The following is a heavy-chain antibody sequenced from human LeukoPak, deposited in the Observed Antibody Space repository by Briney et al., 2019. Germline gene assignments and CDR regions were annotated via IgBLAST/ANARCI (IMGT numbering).Heavy chain of an antibody. Sequence: ASVKVSCKASGYTFTSYGISWVRQAPGQGLEWMGWISAYNGNTNYAQKLQGRVTITRNTSISTAYMELSSLRSEDTAVYYCARGTQYCSGGSCYSRGFDYWGQGTLVTVSS. D-gene: IGHD2-15*01. CDR1: GYTFTSYG. CDR2: ISAYNGNT. CDR3: ARGTQYCSGGSCYSRGFDY. V-gene: IGHV1-18*01. J-gene: IGHJ4*02.